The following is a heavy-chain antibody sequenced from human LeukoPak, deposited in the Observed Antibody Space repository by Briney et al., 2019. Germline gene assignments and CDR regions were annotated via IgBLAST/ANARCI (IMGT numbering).Heavy chain of an antibody. CDR3: ARDSRHFDWLLGAAFDI. V-gene: IGHV3-48*03. Sequence: GGSLRLSCAASGFTFSSYEMNWVRQAPGKGLEWVSYISSSGSTIYYADSVKGRFTISRDNAKNSLYLQMNSLRAEDTAVYYYARDSRHFDWLLGAAFDIWGQGTMVTVSS. CDR1: GFTFSSYE. D-gene: IGHD3-9*01. J-gene: IGHJ3*02. CDR2: ISSSGSTI.